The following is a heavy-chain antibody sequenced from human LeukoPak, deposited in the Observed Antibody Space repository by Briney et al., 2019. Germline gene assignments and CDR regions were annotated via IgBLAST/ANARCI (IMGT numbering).Heavy chain of an antibody. CDR2: LDPEDGET. Sequence: ASVKVSCKVSGYTLTELSMHWVRQAPGKGLEWMGGLDPEDGETIYAQKFQGRVFMTRDTSTSTVYMELSSLKSEDTAVYYCARVRDGYNDAYDIWGQGTMVTVSS. CDR3: ARVRDGYNDAYDI. CDR1: GYTLTELS. V-gene: IGHV1-24*01. J-gene: IGHJ3*02. D-gene: IGHD5-24*01.